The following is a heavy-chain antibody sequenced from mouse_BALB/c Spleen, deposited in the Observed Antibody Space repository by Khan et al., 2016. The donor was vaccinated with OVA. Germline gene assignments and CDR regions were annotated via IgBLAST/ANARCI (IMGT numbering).Heavy chain of an antibody. CDR2: IWAGGST. V-gene: IGHV2-9*02. D-gene: IGHD1-1*01. CDR1: GFSLNSYG. CDR3: ASAFYYGAWFAF. Sequence: QVQLKQSGPGLVAPSQSLSITCTVTGFSLNSYGVHWVRQPPGKGLEWLGVIWAGGSTNHNSALMSRLSISKDNSKSQVFLKMNSLQTDDTAMYXCASAFYYGAWFAFWGQGTLVTVSA. J-gene: IGHJ3*01.